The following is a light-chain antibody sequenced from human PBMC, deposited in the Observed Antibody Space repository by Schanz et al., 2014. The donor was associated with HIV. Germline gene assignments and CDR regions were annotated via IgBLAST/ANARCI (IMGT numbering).Light chain of an antibody. CDR2: NTY. CDR3: AGWHDSLNVWV. V-gene: IGLV1-44*01. J-gene: IGLJ3*02. Sequence: QSVLTQTPSASGTPGQRVTISCSGSGSDIRSNAVNWYQQLPGTAPKLLIYNTYHRPSGVPDRFSGSESGTSASLAISGLQSEDEADYYCAGWHDSLNVWVFGGGTKLTVL. CDR1: GSDIRSNA.